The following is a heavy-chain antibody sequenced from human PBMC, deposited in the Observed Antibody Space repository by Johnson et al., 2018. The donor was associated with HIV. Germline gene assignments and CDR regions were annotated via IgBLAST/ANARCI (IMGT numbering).Heavy chain of an antibody. CDR3: ARDSSNSFRFEMYAFDI. CDR2: MSFDGNNR. D-gene: IGHD6-6*01. J-gene: IGHJ3*02. V-gene: IGHV3-30-3*01. CDR1: GFTFSSNP. Sequence: QVQLVESGGGVVQPGGYLRLSCAASGFTFSSNPMHWVRQAPGKGLEWVAVMSFDGNNRYYADSVKGRFTISRDNSKNTLYLQMNSLRPEDTAVYYCARDSSNSFRFEMYAFDIWGQGTMVTVSS.